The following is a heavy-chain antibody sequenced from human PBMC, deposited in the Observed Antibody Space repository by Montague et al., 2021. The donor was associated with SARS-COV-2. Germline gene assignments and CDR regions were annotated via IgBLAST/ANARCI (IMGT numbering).Heavy chain of an antibody. CDR1: GGSISSGSYY. CDR2: IYTSGST. D-gene: IGHD2-2*01. V-gene: IGHV4-61*02. J-gene: IGHJ6*03. Sequence: TLSLTCTLSGGSISSGSYYWSWIPQPAGKGLEWIVRIYTSGSTNYNPSLKSRVTISVYTSKNQFSLKLSSVTAADTAVYYCARSSGGYCSSTSCYAYYYYYMDVWGKGTTVTVSS. CDR3: ARSSGGYCSSTSCYAYYYYYMDV.